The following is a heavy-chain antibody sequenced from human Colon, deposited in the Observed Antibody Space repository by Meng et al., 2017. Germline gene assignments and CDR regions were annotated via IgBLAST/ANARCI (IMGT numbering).Heavy chain of an antibody. CDR2: IYYSGST. CDR3: SRGPYYDYVWGRYRDDAFDI. V-gene: IGHV4-59*01. D-gene: IGHD3-16*02. CDR1: GGSISSYY. J-gene: IGHJ3*02. Sequence: SETLSLTCTVSGGSISSYYWSWIRQPPGKGLEWIGYIYYSGSTNYNPSLKSRVTISVATSKTPFSLKLSSVTAAYTTVYYCSRGPYYDYVWGRYRDDAFDIWGQGTMVTVSS.